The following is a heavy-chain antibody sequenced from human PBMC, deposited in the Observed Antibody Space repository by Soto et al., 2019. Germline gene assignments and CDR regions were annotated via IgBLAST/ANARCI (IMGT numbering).Heavy chain of an antibody. Sequence: QVQLLQSGAEVKKPGASVKVSCKASGYTFTSHDINWMRQTTGQGLEWMGWMNPNSGHTNYAPKFQGKVTMTRDTSRSTAFIEWTNLRSEATATYYCASGMSTTWGQGTLVTVSS. D-gene: IGHD2-8*01. CDR1: GYTFTSHD. J-gene: IGHJ5*02. V-gene: IGHV1-8*01. CDR3: ASGMSTT. CDR2: MNPNSGHT.